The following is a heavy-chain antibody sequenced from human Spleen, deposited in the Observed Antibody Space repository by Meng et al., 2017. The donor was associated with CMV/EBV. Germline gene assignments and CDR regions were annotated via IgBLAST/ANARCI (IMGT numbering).Heavy chain of an antibody. CDR3: ARDRSGSYYFDY. V-gene: IGHV3-74*01. CDR1: GFTFRSYW. CDR2: IKTDGSST. Sequence: CAASGFTFRSYWMHWVRQAPGKGLVWVSRIKTDGSSTSYADSVKGRFTISRDNAKNTLYLQMNSLRAEDMAVYYCARDRSGSYYFDYWGQGTLVTVSS. D-gene: IGHD1-26*01. J-gene: IGHJ4*02.